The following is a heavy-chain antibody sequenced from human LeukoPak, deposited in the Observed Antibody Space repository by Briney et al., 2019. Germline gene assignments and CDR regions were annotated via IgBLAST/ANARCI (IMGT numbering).Heavy chain of an antibody. CDR3: ARHPGGAARPGYYYYYYMDV. Sequence: PSETLSLTCTVSGGSISSSSYYWGWIRQPPGKGLEWMGSIYYSGHTYYNPSLKSRVTISVDTSKNQFSLKLSSVTAADTAVYYCARHPGGAARPGYYYYYYMDVWGKGTTVTVSS. CDR2: IYYSGHT. J-gene: IGHJ6*03. V-gene: IGHV4-39*01. CDR1: GGSISSSSYY. D-gene: IGHD6-6*01.